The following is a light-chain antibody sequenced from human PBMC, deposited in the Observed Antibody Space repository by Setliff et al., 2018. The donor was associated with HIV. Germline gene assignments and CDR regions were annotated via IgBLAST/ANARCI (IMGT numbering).Light chain of an antibody. Sequence: QSVLTQPPSASGTPGQRVTIPCSGSSSNIGSNTVNWYQQLPGTAPKLLIHSDNQRPSGVPDRFSASKSGTSASLAISGLQSEDEADYYCAAWDDSLNAYVFGTGTKVTVL. CDR3: AAWDDSLNAYV. CDR2: SDN. CDR1: SSNIGSNT. V-gene: IGLV1-44*01. J-gene: IGLJ1*01.